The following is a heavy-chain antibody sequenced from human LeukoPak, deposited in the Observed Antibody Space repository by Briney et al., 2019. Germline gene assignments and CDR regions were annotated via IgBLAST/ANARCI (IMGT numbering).Heavy chain of an antibody. D-gene: IGHD3-10*02. CDR2: ISCSGSTI. CDR3: AELGITMIGGV. Sequence: GGSLRLSCAASGFTFSSYEMNWVRQAPGKGLEWVSYISCSGSTIYYAGSVKGRFTISRDNAKNSLYLQMNSLRAEDTAVYYCAELGITMIGGVWGKGTTVTISS. J-gene: IGHJ6*04. CDR1: GFTFSSYE. V-gene: IGHV3-48*03.